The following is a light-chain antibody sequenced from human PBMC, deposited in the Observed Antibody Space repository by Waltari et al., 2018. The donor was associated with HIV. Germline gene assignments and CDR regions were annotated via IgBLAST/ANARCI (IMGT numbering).Light chain of an antibody. J-gene: IGLJ2*01. CDR1: SSNIGRNY. CDR2: RND. Sequence: QSVLTQPPSASGTPGQRVTISCSGSSSNIGRNYVYWYHQLPGSAPKLLIYRNDQRPSGVPDRFSGSQSGTSASLAIGGLRSDDEGYYYCAAWDDSLSGPVFGGGSKLTVL. V-gene: IGLV1-47*01. CDR3: AAWDDSLSGPV.